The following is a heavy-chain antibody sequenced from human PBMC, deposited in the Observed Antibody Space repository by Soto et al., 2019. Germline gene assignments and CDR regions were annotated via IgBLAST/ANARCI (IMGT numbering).Heavy chain of an antibody. CDR1: GFTFSNAL. CDR3: TTDLDYDSSGYYDIYYYYGMDV. Sequence: PGGSLRLSCAASGFTFSNALMSWVGQAPGKGLGWVGRIKSKTDGGTTDYAAPVKGRFTISRDDSKNTLYLQMNSLKTEDTAVYYCTTDLDYDSSGYYDIYYYYGMDVWGQGTTVTVSS. V-gene: IGHV3-15*01. J-gene: IGHJ6*02. CDR2: IKSKTDGGTT. D-gene: IGHD3-22*01.